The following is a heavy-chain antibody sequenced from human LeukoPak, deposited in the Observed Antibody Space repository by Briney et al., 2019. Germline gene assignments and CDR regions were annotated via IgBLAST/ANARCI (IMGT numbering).Heavy chain of an antibody. J-gene: IGHJ5*02. Sequence: PSETLSLTCAVYGGSFSGYYWSWIRQPPGKGLEWIGEINHSGSTNYNPSLKSRVTISVDTPKNQFSLKLSSVTAADTAVYYCARRVVLRYFDWFPGGNWFDPWGQGTLVTVSS. D-gene: IGHD3-9*01. CDR1: GGSFSGYY. CDR3: ARRVVLRYFDWFPGGNWFDP. V-gene: IGHV4-34*01. CDR2: INHSGST.